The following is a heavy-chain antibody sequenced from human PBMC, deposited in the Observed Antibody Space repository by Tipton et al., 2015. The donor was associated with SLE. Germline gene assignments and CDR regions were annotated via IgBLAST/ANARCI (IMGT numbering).Heavy chain of an antibody. D-gene: IGHD3-16*01. CDR3: ARIKITGGGGEAFDI. V-gene: IGHV3-11*04. CDR1: GFSIGDYY. Sequence: SLRLSCAASGFSIGDYYMNWIRQAPGKGLEWVSYISSNGKTIYYGDSVQGRFTISRDNAKNSLYLQMSSLRVEDTAVYYCARIKITGGGGEAFDIWGQGTMVTVSS. CDR2: ISSNGKTI. J-gene: IGHJ3*02.